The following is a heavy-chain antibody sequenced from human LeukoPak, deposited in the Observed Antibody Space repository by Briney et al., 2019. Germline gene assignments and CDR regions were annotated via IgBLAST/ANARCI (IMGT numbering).Heavy chain of an antibody. D-gene: IGHD4-17*01. CDR3: ARVGTTVTTIDY. CDR2: ISAYNGNT. Sequence: GASVKVSCKASGYTFTSYGISWVRQAPGQGLEWMGWISAYNGNTNYAQKFQGRVTMTRDTSISTAYMELSRLRSDDTAVYYCARVGTTVTTIDYWGQGTLVTVSS. CDR1: GYTFTSYG. V-gene: IGHV1-18*01. J-gene: IGHJ4*02.